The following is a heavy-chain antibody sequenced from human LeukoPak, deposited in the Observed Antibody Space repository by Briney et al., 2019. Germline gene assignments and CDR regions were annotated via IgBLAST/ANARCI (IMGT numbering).Heavy chain of an antibody. J-gene: IGHJ3*02. D-gene: IGHD6-19*01. V-gene: IGHV4-34*01. CDR3: ARGRGIAVAGTRRAFDI. CDR2: INHSGST. Sequence: PSETLSLTCAVYGGSFSGYYWSWIRQPPGKGLECIGEINHSGSTNYNPSLKSRVTISVDTSKNQFSLKLSSVTAADTAVYYCARGRGIAVAGTRRAFDIWRQGTMVTVSS. CDR1: GGSFSGYY.